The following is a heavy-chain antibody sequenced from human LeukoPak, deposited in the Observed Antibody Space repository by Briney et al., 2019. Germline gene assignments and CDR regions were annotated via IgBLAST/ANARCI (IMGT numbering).Heavy chain of an antibody. CDR2: INPNSGDT. Sequence: GASVKVSCKTSGHTFTGYYMHWVRQAPGQGLEWMGWINPNSGDTDYAQKFQGRVTMTRDTSVGTGYMELTSLRSDDTAAYYCASVRMGATPFDYWGQGTLVTVSS. V-gene: IGHV1-2*02. CDR1: GHTFTGYY. CDR3: ASVRMGATPFDY. J-gene: IGHJ4*02. D-gene: IGHD1-26*01.